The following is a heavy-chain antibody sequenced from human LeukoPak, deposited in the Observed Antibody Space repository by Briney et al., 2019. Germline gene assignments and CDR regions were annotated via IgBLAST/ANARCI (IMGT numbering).Heavy chain of an antibody. CDR1: GGSISSGGYS. D-gene: IGHD6-6*01. Sequence: SQTLSLTCAVSGGSISSGGYSWSWIRQPPGKGLEWIGYIYYSGSTYYNPSLKSRVTISVDTSKNQFSLKLSSVTAADTAVYYCARVEYSSSFWVDYWGQGTLVTVSS. CDR2: IYYSGST. CDR3: ARVEYSSSFWVDY. J-gene: IGHJ4*02. V-gene: IGHV4-30-4*07.